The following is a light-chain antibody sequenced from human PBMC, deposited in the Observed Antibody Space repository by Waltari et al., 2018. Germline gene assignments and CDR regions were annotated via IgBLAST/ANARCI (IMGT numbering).Light chain of an antibody. J-gene: IGLJ3*02. V-gene: IGLV1-40*01. CDR3: QSFDSSLSASV. CDR1: SSNFGAGYD. Sequence: QSVLTQPPSMSGAPGQKVTIPCTGDSSNFGAGYDVQWYQQFPGTAPKLLIFGNTNRPAGVPGRFSGSRSGTSASLAIAGLQSEDEAVYYCQSFDSSLSASVFGGGTKLTVL. CDR2: GNT.